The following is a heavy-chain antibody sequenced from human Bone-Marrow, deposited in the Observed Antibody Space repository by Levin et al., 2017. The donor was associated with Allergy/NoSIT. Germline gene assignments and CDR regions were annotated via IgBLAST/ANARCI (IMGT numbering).Heavy chain of an antibody. Sequence: GESLKISCAASGFNVRSSYMSWVRQSPRKGLEWVSMIYSDGTTLYADSVKGRFTISRDTSKNTVYLQMTSLRADDTAKYYCARDRAEYDILTGYLNWGQGTLVTVSS. D-gene: IGHD3-9*01. J-gene: IGHJ4*02. CDR2: IYSDGTT. V-gene: IGHV3-53*01. CDR1: GFNVRSSY. CDR3: ARDRAEYDILTGYLN.